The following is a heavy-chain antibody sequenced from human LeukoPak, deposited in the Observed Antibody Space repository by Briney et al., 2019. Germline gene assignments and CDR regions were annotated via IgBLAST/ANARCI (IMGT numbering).Heavy chain of an antibody. CDR1: GGSISSHY. V-gene: IGHV4-59*11. Sequence: SETLSLTCTVSGGSISSHYWSWIRQPPGKGLEWIGYIYYSGSTNYNPSLKSRVTISVDTSKNQFSLKLSSVTAADTAVYYCARARARDSSGYYAAFDIWGQGTMVTVSS. J-gene: IGHJ3*02. CDR2: IYYSGST. CDR3: ARARARDSSGYYAAFDI. D-gene: IGHD3-22*01.